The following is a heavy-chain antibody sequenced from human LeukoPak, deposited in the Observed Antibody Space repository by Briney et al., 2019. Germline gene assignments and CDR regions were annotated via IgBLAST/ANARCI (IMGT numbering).Heavy chain of an antibody. V-gene: IGHV3-43*02. CDR2: ITGDGGRT. Sequence: RPGGSLRLSCAASGFTFDDYGMSWVRQAPGKGLEWVSLITGDGGRTYYADSVKGRFTISRDNSKNSLYLQMNSLRTEDTAFYYCAKEGPRAVAGSFDYWGQGTLVTVSS. CDR1: GFTFDDYG. J-gene: IGHJ4*02. D-gene: IGHD6-19*01. CDR3: AKEGPRAVAGSFDY.